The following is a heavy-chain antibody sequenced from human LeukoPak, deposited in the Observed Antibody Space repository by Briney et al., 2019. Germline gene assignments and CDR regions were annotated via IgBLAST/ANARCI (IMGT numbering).Heavy chain of an antibody. V-gene: IGHV3-30*18. CDR2: ISHDGSKK. CDR1: GFTFSSYG. D-gene: IGHD1-7*01. J-gene: IGHJ3*02. CDR3: AKWNYAGITRAFDI. Sequence: GGSLRLSCAASGFTFSSYGMHWVRQAPGKGLEWLAAISHDGSKKYYADSVNGRFTISRDNSKNTLWLQMNSLRAEHTAVYYCAKWNYAGITRAFDIWGQGTLVTFSS.